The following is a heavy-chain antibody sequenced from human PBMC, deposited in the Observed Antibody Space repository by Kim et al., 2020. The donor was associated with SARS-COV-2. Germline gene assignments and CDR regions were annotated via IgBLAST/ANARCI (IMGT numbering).Heavy chain of an antibody. CDR2: INHSGGST. V-gene: IGHV1-46*01. CDR1: GYTFTSYY. D-gene: IGHD2-15*01. Sequence: ASVKVSCKASGYTFTSYYMHWVRQAPGQGLEWMGIINHSGGSTSYAQKFQGRVTMTRDTSTSTVYMELSSLRSEDTAVYYCSRDSPPYCSGGSCYGIFDYWGQGTLVTVSS. J-gene: IGHJ4*02. CDR3: SRDSPPYCSGGSCYGIFDY.